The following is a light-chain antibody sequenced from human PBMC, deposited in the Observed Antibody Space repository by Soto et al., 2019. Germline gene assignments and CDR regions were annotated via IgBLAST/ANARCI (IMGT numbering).Light chain of an antibody. CDR3: MQGSHWPYT. CDR2: KVS. J-gene: IGKJ2*01. CDR1: QSLVYRDGNTY. Sequence: VVMTQSPMSLPVTLGQPASISCTSSQSLVYRDGNTYLNWFHQRPGQPPRRLIYKVSNRDSGVPDRFSGSGSASDFTLKISRVAAEAVGLYYCMQGSHWPYTFCQGTKLEIK. V-gene: IGKV2-30*01.